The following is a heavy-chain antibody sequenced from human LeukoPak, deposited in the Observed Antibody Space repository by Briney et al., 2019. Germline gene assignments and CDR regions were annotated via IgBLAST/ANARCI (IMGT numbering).Heavy chain of an antibody. CDR3: ARYCSSTSCPGGAFDI. D-gene: IGHD2-2*01. Sequence: SETLSLTCTVSGDSISSYYWSWIRQPPGGGLEWVGYIYHSGSTNYNPSLKSRVTISVDTSKNQFSLKLSSVTAADTAVYYCARYCSSTSCPGGAFDIWGQGTMVTVSS. CDR2: IYHSGST. V-gene: IGHV4-59*12. J-gene: IGHJ3*02. CDR1: GDSISSYY.